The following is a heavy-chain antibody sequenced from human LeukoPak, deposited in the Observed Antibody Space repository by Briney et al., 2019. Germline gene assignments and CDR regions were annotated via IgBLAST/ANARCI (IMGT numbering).Heavy chain of an antibody. CDR3: TRGGSYVRIADY. V-gene: IGHV4-34*01. Sequence: SETLSLTCAVYGGSFNGYYWSWIRQPPGKGLEWIGEINHGVSTNYNPSLKSRVTVLVDTSKNQFFLKLSSVTAADTAVYYCTRGGSYVRIADYWGQGTLVTVSS. D-gene: IGHD1-26*01. CDR2: INHGVST. J-gene: IGHJ4*02. CDR1: GGSFNGYY.